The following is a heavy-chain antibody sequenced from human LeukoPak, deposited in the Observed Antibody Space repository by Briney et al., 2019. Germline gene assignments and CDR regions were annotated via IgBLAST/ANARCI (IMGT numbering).Heavy chain of an antibody. V-gene: IGHV1-2*02. Sequence: GASVKVSCKASGYTFTGYYMHWVRQAPGQGLEWMGWINPNSGGTNYAQKFQGRVTMTRDTSISTAYMELSRLRSDDTAVYYCARDRGIVGAFGPGASYYYYMDVWGKGTTVTVSS. CDR2: INPNSGGT. J-gene: IGHJ6*03. D-gene: IGHD1-26*01. CDR3: ARDRGIVGAFGPGASYYYYMDV. CDR1: GYTFTGYY.